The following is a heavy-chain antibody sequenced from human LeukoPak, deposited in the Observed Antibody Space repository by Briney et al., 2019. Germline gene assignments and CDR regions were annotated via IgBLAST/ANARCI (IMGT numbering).Heavy chain of an antibody. CDR3: AGNAKEE. CDR1: GGSFSTYY. V-gene: IGHV4-34*01. J-gene: IGHJ4*02. Sequence: SETLSLACAVYGGSFSTYYWNWIRQPPGKGLEWIGEINHSGSTNYNPSLKSRVTISVDTSKNQFSLKLSSVTAADTAVYYCAGNAKEEWGQGTLVTVSS. CDR2: INHSGST.